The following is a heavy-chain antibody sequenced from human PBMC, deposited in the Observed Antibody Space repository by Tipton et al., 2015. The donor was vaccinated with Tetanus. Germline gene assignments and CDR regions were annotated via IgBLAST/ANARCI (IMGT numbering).Heavy chain of an antibody. V-gene: IGHV4-39*01. CDR1: GGSFSSSNDY. J-gene: IGHJ3*01. CDR2: IYYGGST. D-gene: IGHD2-21*01. CDR3: ARRSHIGAPV. Sequence: TLSLTCTVSGGSFSSSNDYWARIRQPPGKGLEWVGSIYYGGSTYFNPSLRSRGTISIDTSRNQFSLQLSSVTAADTALYFCARRSHIGAPVWGQGTLVTVAS.